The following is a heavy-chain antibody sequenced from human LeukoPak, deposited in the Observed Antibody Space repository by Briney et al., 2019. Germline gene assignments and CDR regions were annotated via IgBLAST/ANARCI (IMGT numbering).Heavy chain of an antibody. J-gene: IGHJ4*02. Sequence: GGSLRLSCAASGFTFSNYAMSWVRQAPGMGLEWVSSTSGSGGSTYYTDSVKGRFTISRDNSKNTLNLQMNSLRAEDTAVYYCAKYSTTWYDYFDYWGQGTLVTVSS. CDR1: GFTFSNYA. V-gene: IGHV3-23*01. CDR3: AKYSTTWYDYFDY. CDR2: TSGSGGST. D-gene: IGHD6-13*01.